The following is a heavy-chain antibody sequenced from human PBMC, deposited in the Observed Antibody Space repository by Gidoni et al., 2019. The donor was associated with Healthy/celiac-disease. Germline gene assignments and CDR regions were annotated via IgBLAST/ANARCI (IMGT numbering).Heavy chain of an antibody. J-gene: IGHJ3*02. V-gene: IGHV4-34*01. CDR3: ARGWEDIVVVPAAEAFDI. Sequence: QGQLQQWGEGLLKPSETLSLTCAVYGGSFSGYDWSWIRQPPGKGLEWLGEINHSGSTNYNPSLQSLVTISVDTSKNQFSLKLSSVTAADTAVYYCARGWEDIVVVPAAEAFDIWGQGTMVTVSS. CDR2: INHSGST. D-gene: IGHD2-2*01. CDR1: GGSFSGYD.